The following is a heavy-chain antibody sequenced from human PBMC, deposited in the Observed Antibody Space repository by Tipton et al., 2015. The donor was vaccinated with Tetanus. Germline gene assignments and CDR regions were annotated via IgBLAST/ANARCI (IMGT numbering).Heavy chain of an antibody. J-gene: IGHJ4*02. CDR1: RASMNSYF. Sequence: TLSLTCTVSRASMNSYFWTWIRQPAGKGLEWIGRIYPSGSTDYNPSLKSRVTMSVDTSKNQCSLTLTSVTAADTAVYYCARERLGPVTGPRYFFDHWGPGTLVLVSS. CDR2: IYPSGST. CDR3: ARERLGPVTGPRYFFDH. D-gene: IGHD6-19*01. V-gene: IGHV4-4*07.